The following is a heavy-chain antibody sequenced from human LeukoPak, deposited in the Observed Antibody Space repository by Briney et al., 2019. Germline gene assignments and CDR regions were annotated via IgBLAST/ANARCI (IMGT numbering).Heavy chain of an antibody. CDR3: ARSHYSRGWEYFDY. V-gene: IGHV1-46*01. CDR2: INPSGGST. J-gene: IGHJ4*02. Sequence: ASVKVSCKASGYTFTSYYVHWVRQAPGEGLGWMGIINPSGGSTIYAQKFQGRVTMTWDMSTSTVYMELSSLRSEDTAVYYCARSHYSRGWEYFDYWGQGTLVTVSS. CDR1: GYTFTSYY. D-gene: IGHD6-19*01.